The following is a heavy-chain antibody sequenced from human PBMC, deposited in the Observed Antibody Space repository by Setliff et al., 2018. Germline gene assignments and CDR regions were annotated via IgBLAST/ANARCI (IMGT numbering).Heavy chain of an antibody. CDR3: ARQRVVVGAPSWFDP. Sequence: SETLSLTCNVSGGSVSSTSHYWGWIRQPPGKGMEWIGSVYYSGYTYYNPSLQSRVTISVDMSKNQFSMKLTSVTAADTAVYYCARQRVVVGAPSWFDPWGQGTLVTVSS. CDR2: VYYSGYT. CDR1: GGSVSSTSHY. J-gene: IGHJ5*02. D-gene: IGHD2-15*01. V-gene: IGHV4-39*07.